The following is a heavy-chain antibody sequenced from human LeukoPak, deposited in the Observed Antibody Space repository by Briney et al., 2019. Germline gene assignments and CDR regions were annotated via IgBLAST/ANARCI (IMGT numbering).Heavy chain of an antibody. D-gene: IGHD3-10*01. Sequence: GESLKISCKGSGYSFTSYWIGWVRQMPGKGLEWMGIIYPGDSDTRYSPSFQGQVTISADKSISTAYLQWSSLKASDTAMYYCAREGYYGSGRLNWFDPWGQGTLVTVSS. V-gene: IGHV5-51*01. CDR2: IYPGDSDT. CDR1: GYSFTSYW. CDR3: AREGYYGSGRLNWFDP. J-gene: IGHJ5*02.